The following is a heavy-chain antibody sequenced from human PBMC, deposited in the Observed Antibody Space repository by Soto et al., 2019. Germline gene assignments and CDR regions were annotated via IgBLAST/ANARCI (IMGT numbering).Heavy chain of an antibody. Sequence: SETLSLTCTVSGGSISSYYWSWIRQPPGKGLEWIGYIYYSGSTNYNPSLKSRVTISVDTSKNQFSLKLSSVTAADTAVYYCAGLGHLGLQYFSDYWGQRSPVIVSS. D-gene: IGHD3-10*01. CDR2: IYYSGST. V-gene: IGHV4-59*08. J-gene: IGHJ4*02. CDR1: GGSISSYY. CDR3: AGLGHLGLQYFSDY.